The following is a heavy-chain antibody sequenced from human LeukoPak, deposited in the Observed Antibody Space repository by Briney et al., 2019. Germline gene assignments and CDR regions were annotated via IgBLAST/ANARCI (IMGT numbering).Heavy chain of an antibody. CDR3: ATSRDDSSGYYYEDY. V-gene: IGHV1-24*01. Sequence: ASVKVSCKVSGYTLTELSMHWVRQAPGKGLEWMGGFDPEDGETIYAQKFQGRVTMTEDTSTDTAYMELRSLRSEDTAVYYCATSRDDSSGYYYEDYWGQGTLVTVSS. CDR2: FDPEDGET. CDR1: GYTLTELS. J-gene: IGHJ4*02. D-gene: IGHD3-22*01.